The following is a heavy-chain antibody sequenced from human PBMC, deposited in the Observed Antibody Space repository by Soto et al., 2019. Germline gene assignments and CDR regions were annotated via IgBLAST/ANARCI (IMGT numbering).Heavy chain of an antibody. J-gene: IGHJ2*01. Sequence: EVQLVESGGGLVKPGGSLRLSCAASGFTFSSYSMNWVRQAPGKGLEWVSSISSSSSYIYYADSVKGRFTISRDNGKNSLYLQMNSLRAEDTAVYYCARDPTYCTNGVCYSSHEGTRFPRGYFDLWGRGTLVTVSS. CDR2: ISSSSSYI. CDR3: ARDPTYCTNGVCYSSHEGTRFPRGYFDL. CDR1: GFTFSSYS. D-gene: IGHD2-8*01. V-gene: IGHV3-21*01.